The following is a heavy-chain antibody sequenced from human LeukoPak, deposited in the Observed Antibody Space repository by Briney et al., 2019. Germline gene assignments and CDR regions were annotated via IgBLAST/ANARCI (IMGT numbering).Heavy chain of an antibody. V-gene: IGHV4-39*07. D-gene: IGHD6-25*01. CDR2: FYYSGNT. J-gene: IGHJ2*01. Sequence: SETLSLTGTFSGVSITSASYDWGGTRQPPGEGREGIWSFYYSGNTYYNPSLKSRVTISIDTSKNQFSLKLSSVTAADTAVYYCARNIAAGLSYWYFDLWGRGTLVTVSP. CDR1: GVSITSASYD. CDR3: ARNIAAGLSYWYFDL.